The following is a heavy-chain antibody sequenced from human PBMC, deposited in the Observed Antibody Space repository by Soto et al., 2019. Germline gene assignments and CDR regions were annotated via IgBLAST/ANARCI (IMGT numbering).Heavy chain of an antibody. V-gene: IGHV3-21*01. D-gene: IGHD2-15*01. CDR2: ISSSSSYI. CDR3: ARAVRECSGGSCYSYYYYYMDV. Sequence: GGSVRLSCAASGFTFSSYSMNWVRQAPGKGLEWVSSISSSSSYIYYADSVKGRFTISRDNAKNSLYLQMNSLRAEDTAVYYCARAVRECSGGSCYSYYYYYMDVWGKGTTVTVSS. CDR1: GFTFSSYS. J-gene: IGHJ6*03.